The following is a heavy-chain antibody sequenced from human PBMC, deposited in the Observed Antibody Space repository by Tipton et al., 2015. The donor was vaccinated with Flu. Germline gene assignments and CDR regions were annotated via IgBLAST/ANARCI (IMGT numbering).Heavy chain of an antibody. D-gene: IGHD3-3*01. Sequence: TLSLTCIVSGDSISSYYWNWIRQPPGKGLEWIGYIYYSGSTTYNPSLNSRVSISVDTSKIQFSLKVDSVTAADTAVYFCARASGDFWSGYHYYGMDVWGQGTTVTVSS. V-gene: IGHV4-59*01. CDR3: ARASGDFWSGYHYYGMDV. CDR1: GDSISSYY. CDR2: IYYSGST. J-gene: IGHJ6*02.